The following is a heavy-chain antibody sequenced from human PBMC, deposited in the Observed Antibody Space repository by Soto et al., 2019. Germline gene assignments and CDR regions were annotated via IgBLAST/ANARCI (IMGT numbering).Heavy chain of an antibody. CDR2: IYYSGST. CDR3: ARQDNYYGSGSYYTRPFDY. D-gene: IGHD3-10*01. CDR1: GGSISSGDYY. V-gene: IGHV4-30-4*01. Sequence: SETLSLTCTVSGGSISSGDYYWSWIRQPPGKGLEWIGYIYYSGSTYYNPSLKSRVTISVDTSKNQFSLKLSSVTAADTAVYYCARQDNYYGSGSYYTRPFDYWGQGTLVTSPQ. J-gene: IGHJ4*02.